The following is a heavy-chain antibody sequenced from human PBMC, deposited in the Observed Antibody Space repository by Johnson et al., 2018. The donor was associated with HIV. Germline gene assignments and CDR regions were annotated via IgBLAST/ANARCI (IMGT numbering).Heavy chain of an antibody. CDR1: RLSVSKNY. CDR2: IYSGGST. D-gene: IGHD6-13*01. J-gene: IGHJ3*02. V-gene: IGHV3-66*01. CDR3: AREGEGYSSSWYDAFDI. Sequence: VQLVESGGGLVQPGGSLRLSCAASRLSVSKNYMSWVRQAPGKGLEWVSVIYSGGSTYYADSVKGSFTISRDNSKNTLYLQMNSLGAEDTAVYYCAREGEGYSSSWYDAFDIWGQGTMVTVSS.